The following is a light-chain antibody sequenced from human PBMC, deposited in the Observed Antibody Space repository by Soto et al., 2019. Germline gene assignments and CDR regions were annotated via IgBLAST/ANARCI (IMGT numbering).Light chain of an antibody. V-gene: IGKV2-28*01. CDR1: QSLLHSNGYNY. J-gene: IGKJ3*01. Sequence: DIVMTQSPLSLPVTPGEPASISCRSSQSLLHSNGYNYLDWYLQKPGQSPQLLIYLGSNQASGGPGTFGGSVSGTDFTLKISTVEADDVGVYYCMQALETPFSFGPGT. CDR3: MQALETPFS. CDR2: LGS.